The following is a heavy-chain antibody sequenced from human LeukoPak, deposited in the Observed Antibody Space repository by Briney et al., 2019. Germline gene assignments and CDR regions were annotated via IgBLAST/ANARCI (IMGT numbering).Heavy chain of an antibody. CDR3: ARQQQPPGGFDY. V-gene: IGHV3-30-3*01. D-gene: IGHD6-13*01. J-gene: IGHJ4*02. Sequence: GGSLRLSCAASGFTFSSYAMYWVRQAPGKGLEWVAVISYDGSNKYYADSVKGRFTISRDNSKNTLYLQMSSLRAEDTAVYYCARQQQPPGGFDYWGQGTLVTVSS. CDR1: GFTFSSYA. CDR2: ISYDGSNK.